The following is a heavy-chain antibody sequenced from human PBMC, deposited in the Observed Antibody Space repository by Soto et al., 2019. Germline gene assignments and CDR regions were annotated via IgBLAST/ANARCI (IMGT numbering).Heavy chain of an antibody. J-gene: IGHJ3*02. CDR1: GGSISSSSYY. V-gene: IGHV4-39*01. CDR3: ARHIARRITDAFDI. CDR2: IYYSGST. D-gene: IGHD3-16*01. Sequence: SETLSLTCTVSGGSISSSSYYWGWIRQPPGKGLEWIGSIYYSGSTYYNPSLKSRVTISVDTSKNQFSLKLSSVTAADTAVYYCARHIARRITDAFDIWGQGTMVTVSS.